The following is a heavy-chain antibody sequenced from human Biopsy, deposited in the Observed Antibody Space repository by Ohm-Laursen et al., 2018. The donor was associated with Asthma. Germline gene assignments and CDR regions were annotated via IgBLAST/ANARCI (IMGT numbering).Heavy chain of an antibody. CDR1: GYSLTDFS. V-gene: IGHV1-24*01. J-gene: IGHJ4*02. CDR2: HDHEEGGT. Sequence: GSSVKVSCKISGYSLTDFSMHWVRQAPGQGLEWMGGHDHEEGGTVNARRFQGRVTMTEDTSTDTAYMELSSLSSDDTAVYYCASDFPKDYVRYNFQFWGQGTLVTVSS. D-gene: IGHD4-17*01. CDR3: ASDFPKDYVRYNFQF.